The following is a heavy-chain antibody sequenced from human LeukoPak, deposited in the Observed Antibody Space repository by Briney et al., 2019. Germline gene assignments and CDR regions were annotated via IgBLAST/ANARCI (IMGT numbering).Heavy chain of an antibody. J-gene: IGHJ4*02. Sequence: ASVKVSCKASGYTFTSYGISWVRQAPGQGLEWMGWISAYNGNTNYAQKFQGRVTMTRDTSISTAYMELSRLRSDDTVVYYCARGETTMVRGAVGYWGQGTLVTVSS. D-gene: IGHD3-10*01. CDR2: ISAYNGNT. CDR1: GYTFTSYG. CDR3: ARGETTMVRGAVGY. V-gene: IGHV1-18*01.